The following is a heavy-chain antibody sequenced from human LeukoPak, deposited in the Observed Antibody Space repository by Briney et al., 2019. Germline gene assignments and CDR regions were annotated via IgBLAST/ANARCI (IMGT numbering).Heavy chain of an antibody. CDR2: ISSSGSTI. CDR3: ATDRFGGAYAYEMWFDA. Sequence: GGSLRLSCAASGVTFSDYYMSWIRQAPGKGLEWVSYISSSGSTIYYADSVKGRFTISRDNAKNSLYLQMNSLRAAQTAMNYRATDRFGGAYAYEMWFDAGSQGTLVTLSS. CDR1: GVTFSDYY. J-gene: IGHJ5*02. D-gene: IGHD4-17*01. V-gene: IGHV3-11*04.